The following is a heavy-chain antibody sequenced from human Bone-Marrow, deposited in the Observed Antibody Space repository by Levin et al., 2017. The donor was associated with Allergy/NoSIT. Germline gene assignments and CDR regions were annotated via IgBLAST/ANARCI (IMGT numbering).Heavy chain of an antibody. D-gene: IGHD5-18*01. CDR2: INSNSAYI. CDR1: GVTRNNYT. CDR3: ASRLTASGGLDV. Sequence: EGSLRLSCAVSGVTRNNYTLTWVRQPPGKGLEWVSSINSNSAYIHYGDSVKGRFTISRDNSKKVLFLQMNSLRDEDTATYYCASRLTASGGLDVWGHGTTVTVSS. J-gene: IGHJ6*02. V-gene: IGHV3-21*04.